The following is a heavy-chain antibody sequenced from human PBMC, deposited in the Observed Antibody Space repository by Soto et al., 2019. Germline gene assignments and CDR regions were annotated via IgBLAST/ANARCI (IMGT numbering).Heavy chain of an antibody. CDR2: INPSGGST. CDR1: GYTFTSYY. Sequence: QVQLVQSGAEVKKPGASVKVSCKASGYTFTSYYMHWVRQAPGQGLEWMGIINPSGGSTSYAQKFQGRVTMTWDTSTSTVYMELSSLRSEDTAVYYCARAGVAVAGTDYWGQGTLVTVSS. D-gene: IGHD6-19*01. J-gene: IGHJ4*02. V-gene: IGHV1-46*03. CDR3: ARAGVAVAGTDY.